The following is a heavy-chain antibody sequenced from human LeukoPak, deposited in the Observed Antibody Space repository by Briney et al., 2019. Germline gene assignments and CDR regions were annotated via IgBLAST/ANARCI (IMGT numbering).Heavy chain of an antibody. V-gene: IGHV4-34*01. J-gene: IGHJ6*03. CDR1: GGSFSGYY. CDR2: INHSGST. D-gene: IGHD2-8*01. CDR3: ARDRRYCTNGVCYYYYYYMDV. Sequence: PSETLSLTCAVYGGSFSGYYWSWIRQPPGKGLEWIGEINHSGSTNYNPSLKSRVTISVDTSKNQFSLKLSSVTAADTAVYYCARDRRYCTNGVCYYYYYYMDVWGKGTTVTVSS.